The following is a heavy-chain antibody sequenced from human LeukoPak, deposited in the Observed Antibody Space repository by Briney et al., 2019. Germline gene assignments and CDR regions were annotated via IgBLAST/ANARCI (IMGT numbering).Heavy chain of an antibody. CDR3: ARELLTLNPSDVYAFDI. D-gene: IGHD3-16*01. CDR2: ISSCGTTI. Sequence: PGGSLRLSCAASGFTFGDYYMSWIRQAPGKGLEWLSYISSCGTTIYYGDSVKGRFTISRDNSMNLLYLQMNGLRAEDTAVYYCARELLTLNPSDVYAFDIWGQGTLVTVSS. V-gene: IGHV3-11*01. CDR1: GFTFGDYY. J-gene: IGHJ3*02.